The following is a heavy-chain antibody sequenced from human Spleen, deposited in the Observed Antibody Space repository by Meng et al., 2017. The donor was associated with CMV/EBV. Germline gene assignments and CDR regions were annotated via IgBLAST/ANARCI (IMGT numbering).Heavy chain of an antibody. J-gene: IGHJ3*02. D-gene: IGHD3-10*01. CDR3: ATQYTMVRGEHAFDI. CDR1: GYTFTSYD. CDR2: MNPNSGNT. V-gene: IGHV1-8*01. Sequence: SGYTFTSYDSNWVRQAPGQGLEWMGWMNPNSGNTGYAQKFQGRVTMTRNTSISTAYMELSSLRAEDTAVYYCATQYTMVRGEHAFDIWGQGTMVTVSS.